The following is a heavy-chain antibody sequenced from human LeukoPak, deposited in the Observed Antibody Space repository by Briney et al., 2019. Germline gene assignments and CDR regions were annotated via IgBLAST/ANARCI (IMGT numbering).Heavy chain of an antibody. D-gene: IGHD3-10*01. V-gene: IGHV3-7*01. CDR3: ATDRAFSTLED. Sequence: PGGSLRLSCADSGSTFSNYWITWVRQAPGKGLEWVANINQDGSVQNYVDSVKGRFTLSRDNAKKSLYLQMNSLRADDTAVYYCATDRAFSTLEDWGQRTLVTVSS. CDR1: GSTFSNYW. J-gene: IGHJ4*02. CDR2: INQDGSVQ.